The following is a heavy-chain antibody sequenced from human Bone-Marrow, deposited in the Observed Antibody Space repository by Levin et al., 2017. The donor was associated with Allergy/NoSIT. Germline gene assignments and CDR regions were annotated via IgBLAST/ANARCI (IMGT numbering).Heavy chain of an antibody. CDR1: GFSFYTSGTY. V-gene: IGHV2-70*11. D-gene: IGHD3-22*01. CDR3: ARILIVGWSLYDN. CDR2: ISWNGNT. J-gene: IGHJ4*02. Sequence: SGPTLVKPTQTLTLTCTFSGFSFYTSGTYVTWVRQPPGKALEWLARISWNGNTYYNTSLKTRLTISKDPSESQVFLTMTNVDPADTASYFCARILIVGWSLYDNWGQGTLVTVSS.